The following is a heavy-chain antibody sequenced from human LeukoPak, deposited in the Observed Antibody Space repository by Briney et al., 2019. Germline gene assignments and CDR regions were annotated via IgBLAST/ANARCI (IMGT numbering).Heavy chain of an antibody. CDR1: GFTFSSYA. J-gene: IGHJ4*02. D-gene: IGHD3-3*01. CDR2: ISGSGGST. Sequence: GGSLRLSCAASGFTFSSYAMSWVRQAPGKGLEWVSAISGSGGSTYYADSVKGRFTISRDNSKNTLYLQMNSLRAEDTAVYDCAKRPAGVVIVYYFDYWGQGTLVTVSS. V-gene: IGHV3-23*01. CDR3: AKRPAGVVIVYYFDY.